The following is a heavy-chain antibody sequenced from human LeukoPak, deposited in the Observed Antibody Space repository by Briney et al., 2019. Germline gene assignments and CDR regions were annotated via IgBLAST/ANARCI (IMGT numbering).Heavy chain of an antibody. D-gene: IGHD1-26*01. CDR2: INTDGSTT. J-gene: IGHJ4*02. CDR1: GFTFSSHW. V-gene: IGHV3-74*01. CDR3: ASSEWELPFDY. Sequence: PGGSLRLSCAASGFTFSSHWMHWVRQAPGKGLVWVSRINTDGSTTSYADSVKGRFTISRDNAKNTLYLQMNSLRAEDTAVYYCASSEWELPFDYWGQGTLVTVSS.